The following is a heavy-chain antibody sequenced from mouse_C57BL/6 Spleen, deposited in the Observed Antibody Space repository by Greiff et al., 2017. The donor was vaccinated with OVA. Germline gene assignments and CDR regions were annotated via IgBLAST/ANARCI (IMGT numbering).Heavy chain of an antibody. CDR1: GYAFSSSW. V-gene: IGHV1-80*01. CDR2: IYPGDGDT. D-gene: IGHD1-1*01. CDR3: ARSGGTTVGNGGYFDV. Sequence: VKLQESGAELVKPGASVKISCKASGYAFSSSWMNWVTQRPGKGLEWIGQIYPGDGDTNYNGKFKGKATLTADKSSSTAYMQLSSRAAEDSAVYFCARSGGTTVGNGGYFDVWGTGTTVTVSS. J-gene: IGHJ1*03.